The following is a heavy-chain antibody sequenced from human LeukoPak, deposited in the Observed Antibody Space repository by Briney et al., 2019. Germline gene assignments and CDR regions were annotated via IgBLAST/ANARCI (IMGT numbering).Heavy chain of an antibody. CDR3: ARVPPVTRPRFDY. CDR1: GCSISSYY. D-gene: IGHD4-17*01. CDR2: IYYSGST. V-gene: IGHV4-59*01. Sequence: KTSETLSLTCSVSGCSISSYYWSWIRQPPGKGLECIVYIYYSGSTNYNPSLKSRVTISVDTSKKQFSLKLSSVTAADTAVYHCARVPPVTRPRFDYWGQGTLVTVSS. J-gene: IGHJ4*02.